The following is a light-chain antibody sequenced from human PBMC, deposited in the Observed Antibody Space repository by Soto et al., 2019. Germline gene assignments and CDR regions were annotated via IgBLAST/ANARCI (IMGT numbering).Light chain of an antibody. CDR1: QSISSW. V-gene: IGKV1-5*03. Sequence: DIQMTQSPSTLSASVGDRVTITCRASQSISSWLAWYQQKPGKAPKLLIYKSSSLESGVPSRFSGSGSGTEFTLTIIILQPDDFATYYCQQYNSYCTFGQGTKVEIK. CDR2: KSS. CDR3: QQYNSYCT. J-gene: IGKJ1*01.